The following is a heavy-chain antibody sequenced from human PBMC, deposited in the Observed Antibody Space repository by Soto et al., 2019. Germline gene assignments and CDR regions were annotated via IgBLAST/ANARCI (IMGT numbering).Heavy chain of an antibody. CDR3: DREDYGDFVVGY. J-gene: IGHJ4*01. Sequence: GGSLRLSCAASGFTFSRYAMHWVRQPPGKGLEWVALISFHEDNKYYADSVRGRFTISRDNSKNTLFLQMSSLRADDTAVYYCDREDYGDFVVGYWGQGTLVTVSS. D-gene: IGHD4-17*01. CDR1: GFTFSRYA. CDR2: ISFHEDNK. V-gene: IGHV3-30-3*01.